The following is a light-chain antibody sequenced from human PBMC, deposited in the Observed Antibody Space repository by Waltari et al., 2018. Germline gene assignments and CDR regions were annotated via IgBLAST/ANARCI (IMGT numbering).Light chain of an antibody. Sequence: DIVMTQSPDSLAVSLGGRATINCKSSQRVLNSSNNKNYLAWYQQKPGQPPKLLIYWASTRESGVPDRFSGSGSGTDFTLTISSLQAEDVAVYYCQHYYSSPLTFGGGTKVEIK. CDR3: QHYYSSPLT. J-gene: IGKJ4*01. CDR1: QRVLNSSNNKNY. V-gene: IGKV4-1*01. CDR2: WAS.